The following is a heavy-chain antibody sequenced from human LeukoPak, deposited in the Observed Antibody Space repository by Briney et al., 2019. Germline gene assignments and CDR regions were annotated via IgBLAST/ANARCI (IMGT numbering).Heavy chain of an antibody. CDR2: IYYSGST. D-gene: IGHD5-18*01. V-gene: IGHV4-30-4*08. J-gene: IGHJ4*02. CDR3: AREGGYSYTN. CDR1: GGSISSSSYY. Sequence: SETLSLTCTVSGGSISSSSYYWGWIRQPPGKGLEWIGYIYYSGSTYYNPSLKSRVTISVDTSKNQFSLKLSSVTAADTAVYCCAREGGYSYTNWGQGTLVTVSS.